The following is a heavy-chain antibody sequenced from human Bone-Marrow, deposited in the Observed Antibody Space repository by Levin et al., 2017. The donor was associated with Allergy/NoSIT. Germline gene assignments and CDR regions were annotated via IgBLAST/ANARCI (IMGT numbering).Heavy chain of an antibody. V-gene: IGHV1-24*01. Sequence: AASVKVSCKVSGDRLKNLSMHWVRQAPGKGLEWMGGFDPEEGETVYAENFQGRITMTEDRSTNTAYMDLSRLRSEDTAVYFCTTGEVLDHWGQGTLLTVSS. J-gene: IGHJ4*02. CDR1: GDRLKNLS. CDR2: FDPEEGET. CDR3: TTGEVLDH.